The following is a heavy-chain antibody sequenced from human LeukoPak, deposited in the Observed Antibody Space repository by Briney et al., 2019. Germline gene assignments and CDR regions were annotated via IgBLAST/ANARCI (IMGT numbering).Heavy chain of an antibody. V-gene: IGHV4-31*03. CDR3: ARDKRWFGELGYYYYYGMDV. CDR2: IYYSGST. CDR1: GGSISSGGYY. Sequence: SETLSLTCTVSGGSISSGGYYWGWIRQHPGKGLEWIGYIYYSGSTYYNPSLKSRVTISVDTSKNQFSLKLSSVTAADTAVYYCARDKRWFGELGYYYYYGMDVWGQGTTVTVSS. J-gene: IGHJ6*02. D-gene: IGHD3-10*01.